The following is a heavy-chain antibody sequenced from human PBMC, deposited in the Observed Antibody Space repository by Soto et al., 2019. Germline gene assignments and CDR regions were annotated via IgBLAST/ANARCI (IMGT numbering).Heavy chain of an antibody. V-gene: IGHV3-33*01. CDR3: ARALLSSSDYVTGADY. Sequence: QVQLVESGGGVVQPGRSLRLSCAASGFTFSSYGMHWVRQAPGKGLEWVAVIWYDGSNKYYADSVKGRFTISRDNSKNTLYLQMNSLRAEDTAVYYCARALLSSSDYVTGADYWGQGTLVTVSS. J-gene: IGHJ4*02. CDR1: GFTFSSYG. D-gene: IGHD4-17*01. CDR2: IWYDGSNK.